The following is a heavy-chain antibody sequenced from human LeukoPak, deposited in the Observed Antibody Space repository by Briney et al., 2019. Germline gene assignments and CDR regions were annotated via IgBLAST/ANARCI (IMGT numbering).Heavy chain of an antibody. Sequence: PGGSLRLSCAASGFTFDNYAMPWVRHAPGKGLEWVSGISWNSGSIGYADSVKGRFTISRDNAKNSLYLQMNSLRAEDTAFYYCAKDISGATYYYYGMDVWGQGTTVTVSS. CDR2: ISWNSGSI. D-gene: IGHD1-26*01. CDR3: AKDISGATYYYYGMDV. CDR1: GFTFDNYA. J-gene: IGHJ6*02. V-gene: IGHV3-9*01.